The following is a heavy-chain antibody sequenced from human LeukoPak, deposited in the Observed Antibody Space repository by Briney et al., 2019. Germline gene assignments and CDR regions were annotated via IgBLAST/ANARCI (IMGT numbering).Heavy chain of an antibody. D-gene: IGHD3-16*02. Sequence: KPSETLPLTCAVYGGSFSGYYWSWIRQPPGKGLEWIGEINHSGSTNYNPSLKSRVTISVDTSKNQFSLKLSSVTAADTAVYYCARRWADYVWGSYRYSDFDYWGQGTLVTVSS. CDR3: ARRWADYVWGSYRYSDFDY. CDR1: GGSFSGYY. CDR2: INHSGST. V-gene: IGHV4-34*01. J-gene: IGHJ4*02.